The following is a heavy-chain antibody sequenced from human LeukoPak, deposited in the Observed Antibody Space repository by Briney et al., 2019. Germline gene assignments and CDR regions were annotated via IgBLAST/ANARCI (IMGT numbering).Heavy chain of an antibody. V-gene: IGHV1-69*05. J-gene: IGHJ6*03. CDR1: GGTFSSYA. D-gene: IGHD1-1*01. Sequence: GASVKVSCKASGGTFSSYAISWVRQAPGQGLEWMGGIIPIFGTANYAQKFQGRVTITTDESTSTAYMELSSLRSEDTAVYYCAGGKNWKIYYYYYYYMDVWGKGTTATVSS. CDR2: IIPIFGTA. CDR3: AGGKNWKIYYYYYYYMDV.